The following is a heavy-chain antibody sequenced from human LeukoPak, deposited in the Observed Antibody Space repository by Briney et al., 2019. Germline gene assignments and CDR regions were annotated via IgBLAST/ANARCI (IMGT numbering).Heavy chain of an antibody. J-gene: IGHJ4*02. CDR1: GFTFSSYG. CDR3: AKDPTYYDYVWGSSVLGYFDY. D-gene: IGHD3-16*01. V-gene: IGHV3-23*01. CDR2: FSGSGGST. Sequence: GGTLRLSCAASGFTFSSYGMSWVRQAPEKGLEWVSAFSGSGGSTYYADSVKGRFTISRDNSKNTLYLQMNSLRAEDTAVYYCAKDPTYYDYVWGSSVLGYFDYWGQGTLVTVSS.